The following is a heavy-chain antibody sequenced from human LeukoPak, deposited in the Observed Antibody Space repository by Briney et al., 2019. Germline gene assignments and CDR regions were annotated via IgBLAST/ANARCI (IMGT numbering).Heavy chain of an antibody. Sequence: PSETLSLTCTVSGGSISSSSYYWGWIRQPPGKGLEWIGSIYYSGSTYYNPSLKSRVTISVDTSKNQFSLKLSSVTAADTAVYYCAREIGRIAVAPYFDYWGQGTLVTVSS. CDR2: IYYSGST. V-gene: IGHV4-39*07. CDR1: GGSISSSSYY. CDR3: AREIGRIAVAPYFDY. D-gene: IGHD6-19*01. J-gene: IGHJ4*02.